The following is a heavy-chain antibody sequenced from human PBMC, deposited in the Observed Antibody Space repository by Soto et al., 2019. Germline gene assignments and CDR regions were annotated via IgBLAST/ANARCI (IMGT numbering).Heavy chain of an antibody. CDR2: INVDNGET. CDR1: GYNFMRYG. D-gene: IGHD1-26*01. Sequence: QVQLVQSGAEVKKPGASVKVSCKASGYNFMRYGFTWVRQAPGQGLEWMGWINVDNGETKYPQKIQGRVSMTTDTSTSTVYMELRSLTSDGTAGYYCARWISGGYSDWFDPWGHATLVTVSS. V-gene: IGHV1-18*04. CDR3: ARWISGGYSDWFDP. J-gene: IGHJ5*02.